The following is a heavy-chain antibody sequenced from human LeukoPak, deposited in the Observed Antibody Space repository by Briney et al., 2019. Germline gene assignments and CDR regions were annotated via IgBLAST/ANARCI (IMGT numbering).Heavy chain of an antibody. D-gene: IGHD5-12*01. Sequence: SETLSLTCTVSGGSISSYYWSWIRQPPGKGLEWIGYIYYSGSTNYNPSLKSRVTISVDTSKNQFSLKLSSVTAADTAVYYCARVWYSGYDSFSNWFDPWGQGTLVTVSS. J-gene: IGHJ5*02. V-gene: IGHV4-59*01. CDR2: IYYSGST. CDR1: GGSISSYY. CDR3: ARVWYSGYDSFSNWFDP.